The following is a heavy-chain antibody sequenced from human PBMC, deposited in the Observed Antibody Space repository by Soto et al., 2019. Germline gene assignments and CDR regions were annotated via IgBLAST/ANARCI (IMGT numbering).Heavy chain of an antibody. Sequence: ASVKVSCKTSGYTFTSYAIHWLRQAPGQRLEWMGWINAGNGNTKYSQKFEGRVTITRAKSASTAYMEVSSLTSEDTAVYYCTRGDFWSGYRPDYYGMDVWGQGTTVTVSS. V-gene: IGHV1-3*01. CDR1: GYTFTSYA. CDR3: TRGDFWSGYRPDYYGMDV. D-gene: IGHD3-3*01. CDR2: INAGNGNT. J-gene: IGHJ6*02.